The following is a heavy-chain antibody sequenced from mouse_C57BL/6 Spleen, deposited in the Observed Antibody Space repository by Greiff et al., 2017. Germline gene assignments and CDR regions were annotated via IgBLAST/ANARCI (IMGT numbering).Heavy chain of an antibody. CDR1: GYAFTNYL. V-gene: IGHV1-54*01. CDR3: ARFRDYGSSRYYFDY. CDR2: INPGSGGT. Sequence: VQLQQSGAELVRPGTSVKVSCEASGYAFTNYLIEWVKQRPGQGLEWIGVINPGSGGTNYNEKFKGKATLTADKSSSTAYMQLSSLTSEDSAVYFCARFRDYGSSRYYFDYWGQGTTLTVSS. J-gene: IGHJ2*01. D-gene: IGHD1-1*01.